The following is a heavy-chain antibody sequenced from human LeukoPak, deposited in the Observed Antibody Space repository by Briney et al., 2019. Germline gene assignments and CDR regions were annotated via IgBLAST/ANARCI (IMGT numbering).Heavy chain of an antibody. CDR3: ARDGRQHSGTGWFVP. CDR1: GYTFTGYY. J-gene: IGHJ5*02. V-gene: IGHV1-2*02. CDR2: INPNSGGT. D-gene: IGHD1-14*01. Sequence: GASVKVSCKASGYTFTGYYMHWVRQAPGQGLEWMGWINPNSGGTNYAQKFQGRVTMTRETSISTAYMELSRLRPDDTAVYYCARDGRQHSGTGWFVPWGQGNLVTVSS.